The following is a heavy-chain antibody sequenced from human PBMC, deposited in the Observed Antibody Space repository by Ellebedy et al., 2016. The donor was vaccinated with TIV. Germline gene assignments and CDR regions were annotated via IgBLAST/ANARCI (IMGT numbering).Heavy chain of an antibody. CDR3: TKDLDIEVTSPTG. CDR1: GFAFSSYA. J-gene: IGHJ4*02. D-gene: IGHD4-23*01. CDR2: ISARGDST. V-gene: IGHV3-23*01. Sequence: GESLKISCAASGFAFSSYAISWVRQAPGKGLAWVSAISARGDSTYYADSVKGRFTVSRDNPKNTLYLHMNSLRAEVTAVYYCTKDLDIEVTSPTGWGQGTLVTVSS.